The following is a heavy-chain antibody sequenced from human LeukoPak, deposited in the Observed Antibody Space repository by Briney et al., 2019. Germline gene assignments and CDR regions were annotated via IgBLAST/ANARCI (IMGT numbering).Heavy chain of an antibody. V-gene: IGHV1-69*06. CDR3: ATDGAYDSSGYYHP. Sequence: SVKVSCKASGGTFSSYAISWVRQTPGQGLEWMGGIIPIFGTANYAQKFQGRVTMTEDTSTDTAYMELSSLRSEDTAVYYCATDGAYDSSGYYHPWGQGTLVTVSS. CDR1: GGTFSSYA. D-gene: IGHD3-22*01. CDR2: IIPIFGTA. J-gene: IGHJ5*02.